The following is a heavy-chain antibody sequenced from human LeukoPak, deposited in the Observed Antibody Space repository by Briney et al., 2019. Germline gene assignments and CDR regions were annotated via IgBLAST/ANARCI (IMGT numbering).Heavy chain of an antibody. CDR3: AKELRPYDSSGPDY. J-gene: IGHJ4*02. Sequence: PGASLRLSCAASGFTFSSYAMSWVRQAPGKGLEWDSAISGSGGSTYYADSVKGRFTISRDNSKNTLYLQMNSLRAEDTAVYYCAKELRPYDSSGPDYWGQGTLVTVSS. V-gene: IGHV3-23*01. CDR1: GFTFSSYA. D-gene: IGHD3-22*01. CDR2: ISGSGGST.